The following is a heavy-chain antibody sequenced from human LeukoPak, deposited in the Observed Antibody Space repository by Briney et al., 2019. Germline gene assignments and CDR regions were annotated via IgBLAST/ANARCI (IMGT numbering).Heavy chain of an antibody. D-gene: IGHD6-13*01. V-gene: IGHV3-11*01. Sequence: PGGSLRLSCAASGFTFSDYYMSWIRQAPGKGLEWVSYISSSGSTIYYADSVKGRFTISRDNAKNSLCLQMNSLRAEDTAVYYCARDWSYLPSGAAGENDIWGQGTMVTVSS. CDR3: ARDWSYLPSGAAGENDI. CDR1: GFTFSDYY. J-gene: IGHJ3*02. CDR2: ISSSGSTI.